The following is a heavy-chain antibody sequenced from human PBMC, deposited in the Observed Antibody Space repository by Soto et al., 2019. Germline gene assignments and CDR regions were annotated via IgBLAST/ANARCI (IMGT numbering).Heavy chain of an antibody. Sequence: SSETLSLTCAVYGGSFIGYYWSWIRQPPGKGLEWIGEINHSGSTNYNPSLKSRVTISVDTSKNQFSLKLSSVTAADTAVYYCARRGVLRFLEWSYGMDVWGQGTTVTVSS. V-gene: IGHV4-34*01. CDR3: ARRGVLRFLEWSYGMDV. CDR2: INHSGST. CDR1: GGSFIGYY. J-gene: IGHJ6*02. D-gene: IGHD3-3*01.